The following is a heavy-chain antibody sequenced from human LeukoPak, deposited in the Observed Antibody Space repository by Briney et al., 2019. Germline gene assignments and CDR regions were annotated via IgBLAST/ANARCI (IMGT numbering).Heavy chain of an antibody. CDR2: IYYSGST. Sequence: SETLSLTCAVYGGSFSSYYWSWIRQPPGKGLEWIGYIYYSGSTNYNPSLKSRVTISVDTSKNQFSLKLSSVTAADTAVYYCARGMVDIVATGSYYGMDVWGQGTTVTVSS. D-gene: IGHD5-12*01. CDR1: GGSFSSYY. V-gene: IGHV4-59*01. CDR3: ARGMVDIVATGSYYGMDV. J-gene: IGHJ6*02.